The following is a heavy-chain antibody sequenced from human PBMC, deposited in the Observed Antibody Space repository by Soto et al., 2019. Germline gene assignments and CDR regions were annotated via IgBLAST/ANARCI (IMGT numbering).Heavy chain of an antibody. CDR1: GGSFSSNSFI. Sequence: SETLSLTCSVSGGSFSSNSFIWSWVRQFPGKGLEWIGYINYSGTTYYNPSLRSRITMSVDTSKNQFSLNLSSVTAADTAVYYCARDHKWDGMDVWGQGTTVTVSS. CDR3: ARDHKWDGMDV. J-gene: IGHJ6*02. D-gene: IGHD1-26*01. CDR2: INYSGTT. V-gene: IGHV4-31*03.